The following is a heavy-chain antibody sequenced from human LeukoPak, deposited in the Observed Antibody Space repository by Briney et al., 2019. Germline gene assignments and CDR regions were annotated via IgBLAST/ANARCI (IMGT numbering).Heavy chain of an antibody. Sequence: ASVNVSCKVSGYTLTELSMHWVRQAPGKGLEGMGGVYPEDCETIYSQKFQGRVTITGDKSTDTAYMELSRLRSEDTAVYYCATIDGHYDSSGYWGQGTLVIVSS. D-gene: IGHD3-22*01. CDR2: VYPEDCET. J-gene: IGHJ4*02. CDR3: ATIDGHYDSSGY. CDR1: GYTLTELS. V-gene: IGHV1-24*01.